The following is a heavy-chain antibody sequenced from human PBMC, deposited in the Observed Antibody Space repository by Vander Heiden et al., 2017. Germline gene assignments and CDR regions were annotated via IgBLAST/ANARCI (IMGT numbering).Heavy chain of an antibody. D-gene: IGHD4-17*01. CDR2: INHSGST. Sequence: QVQLQQWGAGLLKPSETLSLTCAVYGGSFSGYYWSWIRQPPGKGLEWIGEINHSGSTNYNPSLKSRVTISVDTSKNQFSLKLSSVTAADTAVYYCARGTVKDYGHPLEGGGHHLDYFDYWGQGTLVTVSS. CDR1: GGSFSGYY. CDR3: ARGTVKDYGHPLEGGGHHLDYFDY. V-gene: IGHV4-34*01. J-gene: IGHJ4*02.